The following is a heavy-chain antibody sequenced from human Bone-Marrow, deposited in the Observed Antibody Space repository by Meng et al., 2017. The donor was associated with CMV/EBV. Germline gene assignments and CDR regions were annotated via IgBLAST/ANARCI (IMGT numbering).Heavy chain of an antibody. Sequence: ASVKVSCKASGYTFTGYYMHWVRQAPGQGLEWMGWINPNSGGTNYAQKFRGRVTMTRDTSISTAYMELSRLRSDDTAVYYCASLGYSSGWPPGYWGQGTLVTVSS. V-gene: IGHV1-2*02. CDR2: INPNSGGT. CDR3: ASLGYSSGWPPGY. D-gene: IGHD6-19*01. CDR1: GYTFTGYY. J-gene: IGHJ4*02.